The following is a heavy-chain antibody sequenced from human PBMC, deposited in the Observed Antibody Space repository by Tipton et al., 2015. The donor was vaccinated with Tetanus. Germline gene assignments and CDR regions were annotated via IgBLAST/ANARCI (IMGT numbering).Heavy chain of an antibody. D-gene: IGHD3-3*01. CDR1: GASVRSGWHY. CDR2: ISDGGRT. CDR3: ARGNNDFPKKGPFDA. Sequence: LRLSCTVSGASVRSGWHYWSWIRQPPGKGLEWIGYISDGGRTNYNPSLKSRLTISVDTSKNQFSLTLNSVAAADTAFYYCARGNNDFPKKGPFDAWSQGRLVIVSS. V-gene: IGHV4-61*01. J-gene: IGHJ4*02.